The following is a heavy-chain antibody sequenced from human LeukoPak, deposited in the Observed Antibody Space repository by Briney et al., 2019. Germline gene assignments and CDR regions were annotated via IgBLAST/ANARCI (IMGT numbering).Heavy chain of an antibody. J-gene: IGHJ3*01. V-gene: IGHV3-53*01. CDR1: GLTVRSSY. CDR2: IYSGGSP. Sequence: GGSLRLSCAASGLTVRSSYMSWVRQAPGKGLEWVSVIYSGGSPDYADSAKGRFTISSDNSKNTLYLQMNSLRVEDTAVYYCARDGADNSGYYFGSLWGQGTMVTVSS. CDR3: ARDGADNSGYYFGSL. D-gene: IGHD3-22*01.